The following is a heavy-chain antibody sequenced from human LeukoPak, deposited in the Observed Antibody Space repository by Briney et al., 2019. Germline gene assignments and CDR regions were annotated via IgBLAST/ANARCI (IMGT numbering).Heavy chain of an antibody. CDR3: ASRGLIAALALDR. V-gene: IGHV3-21*01. CDR2: ISSSSSYI. J-gene: IGHJ5*02. CDR1: GFTFSSYS. Sequence: GGSLRLSCAASGFTFSSYSMNWVRQAPGKGLEWVSSISSSSSYIYYADSVKGRFTISRDNAKNSLYLQMNSLRAEDTAVYYCASRGLIAALALDRWGQGTLVTVSS. D-gene: IGHD6-6*01.